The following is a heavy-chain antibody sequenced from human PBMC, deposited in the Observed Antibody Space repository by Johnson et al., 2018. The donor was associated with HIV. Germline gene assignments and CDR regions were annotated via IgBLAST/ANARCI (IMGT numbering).Heavy chain of an antibody. CDR2: IWYDGSNE. V-gene: IGHV3-33*03. Sequence: QVQLVESGGGVVQPGTSLRLSCAASGFTFSSYGMHWVRQAPGKGLEWVALIWYDGSNEYYADSVKGRFTISRDNSKNTLYLQINSLTVEDTAVYYCAKSKLISNWYAFDIWGQGTMVAVSS. CDR3: AKSKLISNWYAFDI. CDR1: GFTFSSYG. D-gene: IGHD4-11*01. J-gene: IGHJ3*02.